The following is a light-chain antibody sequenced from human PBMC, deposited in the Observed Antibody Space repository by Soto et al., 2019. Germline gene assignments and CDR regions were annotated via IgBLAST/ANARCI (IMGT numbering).Light chain of an antibody. Sequence: QAVVTQEPSLTVSPGGTVTLTCGSSTGAVTSGHYPYWFQQKPGQAPRTLIYDTSNKHSWTPARFSGSLLGGKAALTLSGAQPEDEAEYYCLLSYRGAYVVFGRGTKLTVL. CDR2: DTS. CDR3: LLSYRGAYVV. V-gene: IGLV7-46*01. CDR1: TGAVTSGHY. J-gene: IGLJ2*01.